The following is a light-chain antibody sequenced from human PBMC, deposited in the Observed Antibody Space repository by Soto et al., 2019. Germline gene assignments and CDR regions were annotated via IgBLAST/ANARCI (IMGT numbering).Light chain of an antibody. Sequence: RGRLSWRASQSVSSSYLTWYQQKPGQAPRLLIYDASSRATGIPDRFSGSGSGTDFTLTISRLEPEDFAVYYCQQRSNWPLPFGGGTKVDIK. CDR1: QSVSSSY. J-gene: IGKJ4*01. CDR2: DAS. CDR3: QQRSNWPLP. V-gene: IGKV3D-20*02.